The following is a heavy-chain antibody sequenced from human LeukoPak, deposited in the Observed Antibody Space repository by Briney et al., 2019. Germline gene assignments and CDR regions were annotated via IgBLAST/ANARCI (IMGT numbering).Heavy chain of an antibody. CDR1: GASINSHY. CDR3: ARALNPLPGTYYFDY. D-gene: IGHD2-15*01. V-gene: IGHV4-4*07. Sequence: PSETLSLTCTVSGASINSHYWSWIRQPAGKGLEWIGRIYISGSTNYNSTLQSRVTMSVDTSKNQFSLKLSSVTAADTAVYYCARALNPLPGTYYFDYWGQGTLVTVSS. J-gene: IGHJ4*02. CDR2: IYISGST.